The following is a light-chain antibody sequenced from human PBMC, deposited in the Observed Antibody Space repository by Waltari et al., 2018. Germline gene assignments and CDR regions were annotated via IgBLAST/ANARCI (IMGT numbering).Light chain of an antibody. Sequence: QSALTKPASVSGSPGQSITISCTGTRSEGGGYNYVPWYQQHPGKAPKLMIYDVSNRPSGVSNRFSGSKSGNTASLTISGLQAEDEADYYCSSYISSSTLELFGGGTSLTVL. CDR2: DVS. CDR3: SSYISSSTLEL. J-gene: IGLJ2*01. CDR1: RSEGGGYNY. V-gene: IGLV2-14*03.